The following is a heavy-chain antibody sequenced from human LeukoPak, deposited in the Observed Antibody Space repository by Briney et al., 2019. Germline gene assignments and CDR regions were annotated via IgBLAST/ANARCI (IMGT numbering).Heavy chain of an antibody. CDR3: ARDPSNRDGYNSGDY. D-gene: IGHD5-24*01. CDR2: IWYDGSNK. J-gene: IGHJ4*02. V-gene: IGHV3-33*08. Sequence: GRSLRLSGAASGFTFSSHATHWVRQAPGKGLEWVAVIWYDGSNKYYADSVKGRFTISRDNSRNTLYLQMNSLRAEDTAVYYCARDPSNRDGYNSGDYWGQGTLVTVSS. CDR1: GFTFSSHA.